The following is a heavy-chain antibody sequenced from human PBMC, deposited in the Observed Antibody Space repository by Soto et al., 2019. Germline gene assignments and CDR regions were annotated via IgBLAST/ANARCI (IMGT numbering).Heavy chain of an antibody. Sequence: GGSLRLSCAASGFTFSSYAMSWVRQAPGKGLEWVSAISGSGGSTYYADSVKGRFTISRDNSKNTLYLQMNSLRAEDTAVYYCAKEGIAAACTSNGWDYQHWGQGTLVTVSS. CDR2: ISGSGGST. CDR3: AKEGIAAACTSNGWDYQH. J-gene: IGHJ1*01. V-gene: IGHV3-23*01. D-gene: IGHD6-13*01. CDR1: GFTFSSYA.